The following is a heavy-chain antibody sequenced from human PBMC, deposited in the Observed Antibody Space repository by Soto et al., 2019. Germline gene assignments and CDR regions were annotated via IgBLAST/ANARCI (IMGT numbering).Heavy chain of an antibody. CDR3: ARARSGWYRGY. V-gene: IGHV3-48*03. J-gene: IGHJ4*02. CDR2: ISSSGSTI. D-gene: IGHD6-19*01. CDR1: GFTFSSYE. Sequence: HPGGSLRLSCAASGFTFSSYEMNWVRQAPGKGLEWVSYISSSGSTIYYADSVKGRFTISRDNAKNSLYLQMNSLRAEDTADYYCARARSGWYRGYWGQGTLVTVSS.